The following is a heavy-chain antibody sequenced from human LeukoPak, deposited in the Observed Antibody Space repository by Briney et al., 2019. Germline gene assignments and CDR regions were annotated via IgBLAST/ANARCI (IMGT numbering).Heavy chain of an antibody. J-gene: IGHJ4*02. Sequence: GGSLRLSCAASGFTFSSYSMNWVRQAPGKGLEWVSYISSSSSTIYYADSVKGRFTISRDNAKNSLYLQMNSLRAEDTAVYYCAKGLPDYYDSSGYSSGYYFDYWGQGTLVTVSS. CDR3: AKGLPDYYDSSGYSSGYYFDY. CDR1: GFTFSSYS. D-gene: IGHD3-22*01. V-gene: IGHV3-48*01. CDR2: ISSSSSTI.